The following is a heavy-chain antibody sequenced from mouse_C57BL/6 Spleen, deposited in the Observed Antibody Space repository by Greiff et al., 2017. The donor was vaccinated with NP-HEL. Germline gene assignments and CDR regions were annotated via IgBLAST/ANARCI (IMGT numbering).Heavy chain of an antibody. J-gene: IGHJ3*01. D-gene: IGHD1-1*01. Sequence: YTFTDYEMHWVKQTPVHGLEWIGAIDPETGGTAYNQKFKGKAILTADKSSSTAYMELRSLTSEDSAVYYCTREGYYDGTFTWFAYWGQGTLVTVSA. CDR2: IDPETGGT. V-gene: IGHV1-15*01. CDR3: TREGYYDGTFTWFAY. CDR1: YTFTDYE.